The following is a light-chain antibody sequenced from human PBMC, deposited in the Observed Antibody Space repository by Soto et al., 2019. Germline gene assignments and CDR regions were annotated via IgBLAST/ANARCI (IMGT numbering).Light chain of an antibody. CDR1: QTVNSN. CDR3: QQYNNWPPLT. J-gene: IGKJ4*01. Sequence: EIVMTQSPATLSVSPGERATLSCRASQTVNSNLAWYQKKPGQAPRLLIYGASTRAPGIPARFSGSGSGTEFTLTISSLQSEDFAVYYCQQYNNWPPLTFGGGTKADIK. V-gene: IGKV3D-15*01. CDR2: GAS.